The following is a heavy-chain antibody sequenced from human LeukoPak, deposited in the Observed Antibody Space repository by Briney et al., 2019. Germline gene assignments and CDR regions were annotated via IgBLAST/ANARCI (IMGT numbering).Heavy chain of an antibody. CDR3: ASFGRSDDAFDI. CDR2: ISGSGGST. D-gene: IGHD2/OR15-2a*01. Sequence: PGGSLRLSCAASGFTFSSYAMSWVRQAPGKGLEWVSAISGSGGSTYYADSVKGRFTISRDNSKNTLYLQMNSLRAEDTAVYYCASFGRSDDAFDIWGQGTVVTVSS. CDR1: GFTFSSYA. V-gene: IGHV3-23*01. J-gene: IGHJ3*02.